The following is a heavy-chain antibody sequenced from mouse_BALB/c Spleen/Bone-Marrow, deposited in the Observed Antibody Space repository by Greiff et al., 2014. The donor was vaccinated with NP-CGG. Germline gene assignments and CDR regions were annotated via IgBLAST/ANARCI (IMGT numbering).Heavy chain of an antibody. V-gene: IGHV1-67*01. CDR2: ISTYSGKT. Sequence: VQLQQSGPELVRAGVSVEISCKGSGYTFTEYVMHWVRQSHAKSLEWIGVISTYSGKTNYNQKFKGKATMTVDKSSSTAYMELARSTSEDSAIYYCASYFGNAMDYWGQGTSVTVSS. CDR3: ASYFGNAMDY. CDR1: GYTFTEYV. D-gene: IGHD2-1*01. J-gene: IGHJ4*01.